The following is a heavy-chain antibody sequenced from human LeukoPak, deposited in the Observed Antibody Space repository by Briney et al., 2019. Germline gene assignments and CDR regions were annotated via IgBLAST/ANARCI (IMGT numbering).Heavy chain of an antibody. CDR2: ISYDGSNK. Sequence: PGGSLRLSCAASAFTFSSYGMHWVRQAPGKGLEWVAVISYDGSNKYYADSVKGRFTISRDNSKNTLYLQMNSLRAEDTAVYYCAKEVSSWYSTSADGFQHWGQGTLVTVSS. J-gene: IGHJ1*01. V-gene: IGHV3-30*18. CDR1: AFTFSSYG. CDR3: AKEVSSWYSTSADGFQH. D-gene: IGHD6-13*01.